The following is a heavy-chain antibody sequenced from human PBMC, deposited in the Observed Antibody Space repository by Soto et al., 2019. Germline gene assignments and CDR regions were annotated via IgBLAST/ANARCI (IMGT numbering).Heavy chain of an antibody. J-gene: IGHJ1*01. Sequence: GGSLRLSCAASGFTFSSYAMSWVRQAPGKGLEWVSAISGSGGSTYYADSVKGRFTISRDNSKNTLYLQMNSLRAEDTAVYYCAKDSPPVNYYDSSGYSRPAEYFQHWGQGTLVTVS. V-gene: IGHV3-23*01. CDR1: GFTFSSYA. CDR3: AKDSPPVNYYDSSGYSRPAEYFQH. CDR2: ISGSGGST. D-gene: IGHD3-22*01.